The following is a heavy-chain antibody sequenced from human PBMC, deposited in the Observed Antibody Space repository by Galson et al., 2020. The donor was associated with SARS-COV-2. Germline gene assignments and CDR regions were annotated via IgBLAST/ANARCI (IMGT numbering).Heavy chain of an antibody. J-gene: IGHJ4*02. CDR2: ISGSGGST. Sequence: GGSLRLSCAASGFTFSTYAMSWVRQAPGKGLEWVSAISGSGGSTYYSDSVKGRFTISSDNSTNTLYLQMNSLRAEDTAVYYCAKAGDIGVVPAAIYFDDWGQGTLVTVAS. V-gene: IGHV3-23*01. CDR1: GFTFSTYA. D-gene: IGHD2-2*01. CDR3: AKAGDIGVVPAAIYFDD.